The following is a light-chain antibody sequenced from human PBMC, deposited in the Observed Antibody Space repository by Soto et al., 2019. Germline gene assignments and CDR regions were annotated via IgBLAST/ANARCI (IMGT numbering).Light chain of an antibody. J-gene: IGKJ4*01. CDR3: QQSYSVPRT. CDR2: ASS. V-gene: IGKV1-39*01. CDR1: QNIADY. Sequence: DVQMTQSPSSLSASVGDRVTITCRASQNIADYLNWYQQKPGTAPKLLIYASSRLHSGVPSRFSGSGSGTDFTLAISSLQPEDFATYYCQQSYSVPRTFGGGTKVE.